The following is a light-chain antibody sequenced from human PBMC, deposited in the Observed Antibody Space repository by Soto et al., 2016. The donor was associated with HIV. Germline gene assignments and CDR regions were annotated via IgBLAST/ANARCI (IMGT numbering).Light chain of an antibody. Sequence: DIQMTQSPSSVSASVGDRVTITCRASQAINSRLAWYQQNPGKAPKLLIYRASSLQSGVPSRFSGRGSGTDFTLTVSSLQPEDFATYYCQQSYSSPFTFGGGTKV. V-gene: IGKV1-12*01. CDR3: QQSYSSPFT. CDR2: RAS. CDR1: QAINSR. J-gene: IGKJ4*01.